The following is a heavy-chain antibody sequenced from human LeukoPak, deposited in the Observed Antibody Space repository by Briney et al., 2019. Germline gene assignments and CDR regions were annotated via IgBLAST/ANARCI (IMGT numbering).Heavy chain of an antibody. D-gene: IGHD5-12*01. J-gene: IGHJ4*02. CDR3: ARAYSGYDFFDY. CDR2: IYYSGST. V-gene: IGHV4-59*01. Sequence: SEILSLTCIVSGGSISTYYWSWIRQPPGKGLEWIGYIYYSGSTNYNPSLKSRVTISVDTSKNQFSLKLSSVTAADTAVYYCARAYSGYDFFDYWGQGTLVTVSS. CDR1: GGSISTYY.